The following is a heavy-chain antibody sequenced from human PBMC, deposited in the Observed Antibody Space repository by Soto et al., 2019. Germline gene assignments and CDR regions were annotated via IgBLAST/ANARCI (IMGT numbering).Heavy chain of an antibody. CDR3: ARDRGYCSGGSCYPHYYYMDV. CDR2: INPSGGST. J-gene: IGHJ6*03. D-gene: IGHD2-15*01. V-gene: IGHV1-46*03. CDR1: GYTFTSYY. Sequence: ASAKVSCKASGYTFTSYYMHWVRQAPGQGLEWMGIINPSGGSTSYAQKFQGRVTMTRDTSTSTVYMELSSLRSEDTAVYYCARDRGYCSGGSCYPHYYYMDVWGKGTTVTVSS.